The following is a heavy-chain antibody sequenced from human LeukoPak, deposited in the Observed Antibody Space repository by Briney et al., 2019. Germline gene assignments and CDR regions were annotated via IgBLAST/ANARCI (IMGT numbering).Heavy chain of an antibody. D-gene: IGHD6-13*01. J-gene: IGHJ3*02. CDR1: GYTLTGYY. V-gene: IGHV1-2*02. CDR3: ARDLGIAAAGTAGDAFDI. Sequence: ASVKVSCKASGYTLTGYYTHWVRQAPGQGVECMGWINPNSGNTHYAQKFQDRVTMTRDTSISTAYMELNSLRSDDTAVYYCARDLGIAAAGTAGDAFDIWGQGTMVTVSS. CDR2: INPNSGNT.